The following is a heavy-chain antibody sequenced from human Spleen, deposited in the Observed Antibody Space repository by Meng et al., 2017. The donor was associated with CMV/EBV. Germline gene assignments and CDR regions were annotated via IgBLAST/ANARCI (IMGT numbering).Heavy chain of an antibody. CDR1: GFTFSSSW. Sequence: GESLKISCAASGFTFSSSWMNWVRQAPGKGLEWVANINPDGSEKYYVDSVKGRFTISRDNAKNSLCLQMNSLRAEDTAVYYCARATYDSSGCHDYWGQGTLVTVSS. CDR3: ARATYDSSGCHDY. V-gene: IGHV3-7*01. CDR2: INPDGSEK. D-gene: IGHD3-22*01. J-gene: IGHJ4*02.